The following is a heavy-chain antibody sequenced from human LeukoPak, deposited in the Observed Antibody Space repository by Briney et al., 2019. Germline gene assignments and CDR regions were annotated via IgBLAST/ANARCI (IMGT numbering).Heavy chain of an antibody. D-gene: IGHD3-22*01. CDR3: AKDNGDSSGYNDY. J-gene: IGHJ4*02. Sequence: GSLRLSCAASGFTFDDYTMHWVRQAPGKGLEWVSLISWDGGSTYYADSVKGRFTISRDNSRNSLYLQMNSLRTEDTALYYCAKDNGDSSGYNDYWGQGTLVTVSS. V-gene: IGHV3-43*01. CDR1: GFTFDDYT. CDR2: ISWDGGST.